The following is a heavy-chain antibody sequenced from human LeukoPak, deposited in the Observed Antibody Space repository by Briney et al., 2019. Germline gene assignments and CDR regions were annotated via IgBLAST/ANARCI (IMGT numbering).Heavy chain of an antibody. CDR2: INSDGSSI. CDR3: AREGRVTGYDFDC. D-gene: IGHD5-12*01. CDR1: GFTFNSYW. Sequence: GGSLRLSCAASGFTFNSYWMHWVRQAPGKGLVWVSRINSDGSSISYADSVKGRFTISRDNAKNTLYLQMNSLRVEDTAVYYCAREGRVTGYDFDCWGQGTLVTVSS. J-gene: IGHJ4*02. V-gene: IGHV3-74*01.